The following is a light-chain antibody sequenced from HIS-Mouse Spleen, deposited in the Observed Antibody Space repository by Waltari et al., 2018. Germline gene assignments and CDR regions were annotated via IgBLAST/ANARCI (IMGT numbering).Light chain of an antibody. V-gene: IGLV2-23*01. Sequence: QSALTQPASVSGSPGQSITISCTGTSSDVGRYNLGSRYQQHPGKAPKLMIYEGSKRPSGVSNRFSGSKSGNTASLTISGLQAEDEADYYCCSYAGSSTWVFGGGTKLTVL. CDR3: CSYAGSSTWV. CDR2: EGS. J-gene: IGLJ3*02. CDR1: SSDVGRYNL.